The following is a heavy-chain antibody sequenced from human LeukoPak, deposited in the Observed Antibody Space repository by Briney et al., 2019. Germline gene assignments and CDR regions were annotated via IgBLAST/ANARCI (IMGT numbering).Heavy chain of an antibody. D-gene: IGHD1-26*01. J-gene: IGHJ4*02. Sequence: PGGSLRLSCEASGFTISSHVMIWVRLAPGRGLQWVSVISEDGRTYYADSVKGRFTISRDNSKNTVYLQMNSLRAEDTALYYCVKAYTTSGTYLEPWGQGTLVTVSS. CDR3: VKAYTTSGTYLEP. CDR1: GFTISSHV. V-gene: IGHV3-23*01. CDR2: ISEDGRT.